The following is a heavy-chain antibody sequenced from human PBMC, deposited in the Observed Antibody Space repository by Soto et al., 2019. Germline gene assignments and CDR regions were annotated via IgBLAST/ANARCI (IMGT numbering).Heavy chain of an antibody. CDR3: ARPREGYCSGGSCYFAFDI. CDR1: GGSISSSSYY. D-gene: IGHD2-15*01. CDR2: IYYSGST. Sequence: SETLSLTCTVSGGSISSSSYYWGWIRQPPGKGLEWIGSIYYSGSTYYNPSLKSRVTISVDTSKNQFSLKLSSVTAADTAVYYCARPREGYCSGGSCYFAFDIWGQGTMVTVSS. V-gene: IGHV4-39*01. J-gene: IGHJ3*02.